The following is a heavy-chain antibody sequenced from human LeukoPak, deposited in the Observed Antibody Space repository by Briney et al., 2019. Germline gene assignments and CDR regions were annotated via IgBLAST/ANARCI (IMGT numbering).Heavy chain of an antibody. CDR2: IYYSGST. Sequence: SETLSLTCTVSGGSISSSSYYWGWIRQPPRKGLEWIGSIYYSGSTYYNPSLKSRVTISVDTSKNQFSLKLSSVTAADTAVYYCASPLAYCGGDCNRDYWGQGTLVTVSS. J-gene: IGHJ4*02. V-gene: IGHV4-39*01. CDR3: ASPLAYCGGDCNRDY. D-gene: IGHD2-21*02. CDR1: GGSISSSSYY.